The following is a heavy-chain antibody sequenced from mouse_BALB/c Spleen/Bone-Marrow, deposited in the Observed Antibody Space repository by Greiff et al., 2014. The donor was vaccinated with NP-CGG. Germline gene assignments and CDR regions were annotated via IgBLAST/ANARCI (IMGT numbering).Heavy chain of an antibody. CDR1: GYTFTSYW. Sequence: QVQLQQSGAELVKPGASVKLSCKASGYTFTSYWMHWAKQRPGQGLEWIGEINPSNGRTNYNEKFKSKATLTVDKSSSTAYMQLSSLTSEDSAVYYCAHYYYGSLDYWGQGTTLTVSS. V-gene: IGHV1S81*02. CDR3: AHYYYGSLDY. J-gene: IGHJ2*01. D-gene: IGHD1-1*01. CDR2: INPSNGRT.